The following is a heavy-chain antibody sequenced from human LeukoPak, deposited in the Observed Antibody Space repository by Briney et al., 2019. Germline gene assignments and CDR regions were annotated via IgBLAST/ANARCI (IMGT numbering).Heavy chain of an antibody. V-gene: IGHV3-48*04. CDR2: ISVSSRNVI. CDR1: GFTFSSYS. D-gene: IGHD6-19*01. CDR3: ARGYVGSGWPIFDY. J-gene: IGHJ4*02. Sequence: PGGSLRLSCAASGFTFSSYSMNWVRQAPGKGLEWLSYISVSSRNVIDYADSVKGRFTISRDDAKNSLYLQMNSLRAEDTAVYYCARGYVGSGWPIFDYWGQGTLVTVSS.